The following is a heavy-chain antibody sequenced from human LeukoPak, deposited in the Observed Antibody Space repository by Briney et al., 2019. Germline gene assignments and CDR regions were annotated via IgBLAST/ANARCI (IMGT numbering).Heavy chain of an antibody. Sequence: ASVKVSCKASGYTFTGYYMHWVRQAPGQGLEWMGWINHNSGGTNYAQKFQGRVTMTRDTSISTAYMELSRLRSDDTAVYYCARRSQGSWFDPWGQGTLVTVSS. CDR2: INHNSGGT. CDR3: ARRSQGSWFDP. V-gene: IGHV1-2*02. J-gene: IGHJ5*02. CDR1: GYTFTGYY. D-gene: IGHD3-10*01.